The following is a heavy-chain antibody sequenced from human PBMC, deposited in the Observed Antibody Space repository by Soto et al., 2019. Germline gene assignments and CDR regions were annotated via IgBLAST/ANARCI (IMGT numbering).Heavy chain of an antibody. CDR2: ISYDGSNK. V-gene: IGHV3-30-3*01. D-gene: IGHD6-25*01. CDR3: AGPAVGYYGMDV. J-gene: IGHJ6*02. CDR1: GFTFSSYA. Sequence: QVQLVESGGGVVQPGRSLRLSCAASGFTFSSYAMHWVRQAPGKGLEWVAVISYDGSNKYYADSVKGRFTISRDNSKNRVYLQMNRLSAEDTAVYFCAGPAVGYYGMDVWGQGTTVTVSS.